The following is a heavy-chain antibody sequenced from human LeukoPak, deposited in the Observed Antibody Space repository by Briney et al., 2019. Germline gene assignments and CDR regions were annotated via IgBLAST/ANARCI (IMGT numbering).Heavy chain of an antibody. J-gene: IGHJ4*02. CDR3: AKWGPHCVGDYCPALDS. Sequence: GGSLRLSCVASRFTFSNYWMSWVRQAPGRGLEWVANINQDGSKKPYADSMKGRFTISRDNAKESLYLQLNSLRADDTAVYYCAKWGPHCVGDYCPALDSWGQGTLVTVSS. V-gene: IGHV3-7*01. CDR2: INQDGSKK. D-gene: IGHD2-21*02. CDR1: RFTFSNYW.